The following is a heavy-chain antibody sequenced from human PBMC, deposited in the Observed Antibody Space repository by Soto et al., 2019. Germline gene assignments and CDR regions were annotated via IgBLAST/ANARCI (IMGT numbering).Heavy chain of an antibody. CDR1: GGTLSDHG. J-gene: IGHJ3*02. V-gene: IGHV1-69*06. Sequence: QVQLEQSGAEVKKPGSSVKVSCKASGGTLSDHGVAWLRQAPGQGLEWMGGTIPVFNTAKYAQKFQGRVTVTADKFTNIAYMELSSLSSEDTAFYFCARGVYGSGNYYTGLSAFDIWGQGTMVIVSS. D-gene: IGHD3-10*01. CDR3: ARGVYGSGNYYTGLSAFDI. CDR2: TIPVFNTA.